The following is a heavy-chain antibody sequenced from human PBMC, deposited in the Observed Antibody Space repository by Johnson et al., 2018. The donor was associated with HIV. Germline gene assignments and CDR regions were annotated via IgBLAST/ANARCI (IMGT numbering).Heavy chain of an antibody. CDR2: ISYDGSNK. Sequence: HWVRQTPGKGLEWVALISYDGSNKYYADSVKGRFTISRDNSKNTLYLQMNSLRAEDTAVYYCAKEEEDAFDIWGQGTMVTVSS. V-gene: IGHV3-30*18. J-gene: IGHJ3*02. CDR3: AKEEEDAFDI.